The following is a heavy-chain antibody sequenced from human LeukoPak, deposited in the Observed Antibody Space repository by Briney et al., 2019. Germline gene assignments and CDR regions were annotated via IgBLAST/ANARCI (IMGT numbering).Heavy chain of an antibody. CDR3: VRDLGVTYVDY. V-gene: IGHV4-4*07. D-gene: IGHD2-21*02. CDR1: GDSISSYY. J-gene: IGHJ4*02. CDR2: IHPSGST. Sequence: SETLSLTCTVSGDSISSYYWSWIRQPAGKGLEWIGRIHPSGSTNYNPSLKSRVTLSVDTSKNQFSLKLSPVTAADTAVYYCVRDLGVTYVDYWGQGTLVTVSS.